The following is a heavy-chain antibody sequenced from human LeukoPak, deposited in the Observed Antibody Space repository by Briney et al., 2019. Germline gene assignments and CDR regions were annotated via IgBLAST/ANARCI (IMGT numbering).Heavy chain of an antibody. CDR2: ISGDGGTT. J-gene: IGHJ4*02. D-gene: IGHD3-22*01. Sequence: GGSLRLSCAASGFSLRKHPMHWVRQAPGKGLEFVSAISGDGGTTFYAGSVKGRFTISRDNSKNTVVLQMGSLRTDDMGVYFCARDCSSGNCRGALDYWGQGALVTVSS. CDR3: ARDCSSGNCRGALDY. CDR1: GFSLRKHP. V-gene: IGHV3-64*02.